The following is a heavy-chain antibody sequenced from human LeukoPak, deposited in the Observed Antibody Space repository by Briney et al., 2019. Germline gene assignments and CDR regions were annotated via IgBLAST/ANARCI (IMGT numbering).Heavy chain of an antibody. Sequence: ASVKVSFKASGYTFTGYYMHWVRQAPAQGLEWMGWINPNSGGTNYAQKFQGRVTMTRDTSIRTAYMELSRLRSDDTAVYYCARARIVVVPAATDWGRGTLVTVSS. CDR2: INPNSGGT. J-gene: IGHJ4*02. V-gene: IGHV1-2*02. D-gene: IGHD2-2*01. CDR1: GYTFTGYY. CDR3: ARARIVVVPAATD.